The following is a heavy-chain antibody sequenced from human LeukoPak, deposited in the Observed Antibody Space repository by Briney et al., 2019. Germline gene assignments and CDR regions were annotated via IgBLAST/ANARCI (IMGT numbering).Heavy chain of an antibody. CDR3: AREMATITGYFDY. D-gene: IGHD5-24*01. CDR1: GFTVSSNY. V-gene: IGHV3-53*01. Sequence: GGSLRLSCAASGFTVSSNYMSWVRQAPGKGLEWVSVIYSGGSTYYADSVKGRFTISRDNSKNTLYLQMNSLRAEDTAVYYCAREMATITGYFDYWGQGTLVTVSS. CDR2: IYSGGST. J-gene: IGHJ4*02.